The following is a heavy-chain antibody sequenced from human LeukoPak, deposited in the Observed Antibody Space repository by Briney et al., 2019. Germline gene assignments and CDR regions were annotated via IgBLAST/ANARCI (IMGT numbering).Heavy chain of an antibody. D-gene: IGHD1-26*01. CDR1: GFTLSSYW. J-gene: IGHJ4*02. CDR2: IKYDGSGK. Sequence: AAESLRLSCAASGFTLSSYWMSWVRQAPGKGLEWVANIKYDGSGKYYADSVKGRFTISRDDAKNSLNLEMNRLRVEDTAVYYCARDLFSGSYQEDFWGQETLVTVSS. CDR3: ARDLFSGSYQEDF. V-gene: IGHV3-7*01.